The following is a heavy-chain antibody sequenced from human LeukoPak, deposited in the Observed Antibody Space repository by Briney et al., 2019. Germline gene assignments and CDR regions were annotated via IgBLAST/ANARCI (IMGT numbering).Heavy chain of an antibody. CDR1: GFTFSSYS. D-gene: IGHD5-24*01. CDR3: ARDDATPSRDGYNYEFDY. CDR2: ISSIISYI. J-gene: IGHJ4*02. Sequence: GGSLRLSCAASGFTFSSYSMNWVRQAPGKGLEWVSSISSIISYIYYADSVKGRFTISRDNAKNSLYLQMHSLRAEDTAVYYCARDDATPSRDGYNYEFDYWGQGTLVTVSS. V-gene: IGHV3-21*01.